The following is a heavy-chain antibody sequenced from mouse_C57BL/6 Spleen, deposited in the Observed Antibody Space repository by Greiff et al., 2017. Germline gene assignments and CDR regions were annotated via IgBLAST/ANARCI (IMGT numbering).Heavy chain of an antibody. D-gene: IGHD2-4*01. J-gene: IGHJ4*01. Sequence: QVQLKQSGAELARPGASVKLSCKASGYTFTSYGISWVKQRTGQGLEWIGEIYPRSGNTYYNEKFKGKATLTADKSSRTAYMELRSLTSEDSAVYFCARSRDDYGYAMDYWGQGTSVTVSS. CDR3: ARSRDDYGYAMDY. V-gene: IGHV1-81*01. CDR2: IYPRSGNT. CDR1: GYTFTSYG.